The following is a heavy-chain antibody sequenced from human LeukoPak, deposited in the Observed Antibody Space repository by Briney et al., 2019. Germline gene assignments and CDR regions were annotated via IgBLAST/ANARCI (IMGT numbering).Heavy chain of an antibody. Sequence: GGSLRLSCAASGFTFSDYYMNWVRQAPGKGLEWVSSISSSLSYIYYADSVKGRFTISRDNAKNSLYLQMNSLRAEDTAVYYCGRDTDFDYWGQGTLVTVSS. CDR1: GFTFSDYY. V-gene: IGHV3-21*01. CDR2: ISSSLSYI. CDR3: GRDTDFDY. J-gene: IGHJ4*02.